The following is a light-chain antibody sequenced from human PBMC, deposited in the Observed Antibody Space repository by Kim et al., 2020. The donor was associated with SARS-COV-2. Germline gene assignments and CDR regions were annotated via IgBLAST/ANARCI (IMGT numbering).Light chain of an antibody. V-gene: IGKV1-5*03. CDR2: KPS. J-gene: IGKJ1*01. CDR1: QSISSL. Sequence: ASVGDRATITCRASQSISSLLAWYQQKPGKAPKLLIYKPSSLESGVPSRFSGSGSGTEFTLTISSLQPDDFATYYCQQYHSYPGTFGQGTKVDIK. CDR3: QQYHSYPGT.